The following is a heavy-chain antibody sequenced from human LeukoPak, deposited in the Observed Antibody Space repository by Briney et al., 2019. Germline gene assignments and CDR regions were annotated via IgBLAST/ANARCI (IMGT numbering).Heavy chain of an antibody. CDR1: GFTFSDAW. CDR2: IRMDAST. Sequence: SGGSLRLSCAASGFTFSDAWVSWVRQAPGKGLQCVSYIRMDASTAYADSVKGRFTVSRDDSKNTVYLQMDSLRVDDTAVYFCARRRGGYGEGEFDFWGQGILVTVSS. CDR3: ARRRGGYGEGEFDF. V-gene: IGHV3-66*04. D-gene: IGHD4-17*01. J-gene: IGHJ4*02.